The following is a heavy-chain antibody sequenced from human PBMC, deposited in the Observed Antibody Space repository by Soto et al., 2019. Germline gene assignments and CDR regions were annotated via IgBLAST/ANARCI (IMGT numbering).Heavy chain of an antibody. J-gene: IGHJ1*01. CDR2: INPNSGGT. CDR1: GYTLTGYY. CDR3: ARVPDPEQQLVKRNTLLVAPFWAEYFQH. V-gene: IGHV1-2*02. Sequence: ASVKVSCKASGYTLTGYYMHWVRQAPGQGLEWMGWINPNSGGTNYAQKFQGRVTMTRDTSISTAYMELSRLRSDDTDVYYCARVPDPEQQLVKRNTLLVAPFWAEYFQHWGQGTPVTFSS. D-gene: IGHD6-13*01.